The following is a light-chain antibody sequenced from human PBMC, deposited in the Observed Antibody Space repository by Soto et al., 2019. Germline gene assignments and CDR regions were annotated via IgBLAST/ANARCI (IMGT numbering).Light chain of an antibody. CDR1: QSISTW. Sequence: DIQMTQSPSTLSASVGDRVTITCRASQSISTWLAWYQQEPGKAPKLLTHKASSLQSGVPSRFSGSGSGTDFSLTISSLQPEDFATYYCQQSYSSPRFTFGPGTKVDIK. J-gene: IGKJ3*01. CDR3: QQSYSSPRFT. V-gene: IGKV1-5*03. CDR2: KAS.